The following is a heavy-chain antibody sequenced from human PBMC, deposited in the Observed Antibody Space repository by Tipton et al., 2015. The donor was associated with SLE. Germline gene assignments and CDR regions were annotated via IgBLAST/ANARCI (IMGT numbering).Heavy chain of an antibody. CDR1: GYTFTDYY. CDR3: AGDGDPLPWYNYDVRYYYFGLDV. V-gene: IGHV1-46*01. J-gene: IGHJ6*01. Sequence: QSGAEVKKPGASVKVSCKASGYTFTDYYMHWVRQAPGQGLEWMGVINPTGGCTRYLQKFQGRITLTSDTSTSTVYMELSSLRSEHTAIYYCAGDGDPLPWYNYDVRYYYFGLDVWGQATTVTVSS. D-gene: IGHD1-1*01. CDR2: INPTGGCT.